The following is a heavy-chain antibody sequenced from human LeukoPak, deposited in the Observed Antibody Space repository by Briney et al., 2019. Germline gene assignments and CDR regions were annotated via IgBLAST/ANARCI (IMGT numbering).Heavy chain of an antibody. J-gene: IGHJ4*02. CDR2: ISAYNGNT. D-gene: IGHD4-17*01. CDR1: GYTFTSYG. Sequence: ASVKVSRKASGYTFTSYGITWVRQAPGQGLEWMGWISAYNGNTNSAQKLQGRVTMTTDTSTSTAYMELRSLRSDDTAVYYCARGRKDYGDYYFDSWGQGTLVTVSS. CDR3: ARGRKDYGDYYFDS. V-gene: IGHV1-18*01.